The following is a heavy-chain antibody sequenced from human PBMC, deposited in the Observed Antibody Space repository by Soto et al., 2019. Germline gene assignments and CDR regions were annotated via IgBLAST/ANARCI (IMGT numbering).Heavy chain of an antibody. J-gene: IGHJ4*02. Sequence: QVQLVQSGAEVKQPGASVRDSCKASGDTHTIYFIHWLRQAPGQGLEWMGWINSVSGGANYAPRFQGRVAMTRDRSSATAFMELSRLRSDDTAVYYCARGGSYYAHWGQGTLVTVSS. D-gene: IGHD1-26*01. CDR2: INSVSGGA. V-gene: IGHV1-2*02. CDR3: ARGGSYYAH. CDR1: GDTHTIYF.